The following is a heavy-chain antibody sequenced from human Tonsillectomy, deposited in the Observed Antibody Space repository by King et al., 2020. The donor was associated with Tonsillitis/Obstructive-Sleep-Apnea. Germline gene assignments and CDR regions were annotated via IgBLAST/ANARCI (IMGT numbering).Heavy chain of an antibody. CDR2: IYPGYSDT. J-gene: IGHJ6*03. Sequence: QLVQSGAEVKKPGESLKISCKGSGYNFTSYWIDWVRQKPGKGLEWMGIIYPGYSDTRNSPSFQGQITIPADKSISTAYLQWRSLKASPTAMYYCASRVEWPVYYMDVWGKGTTVTVSS. CDR3: ASRVEWPVYYMDV. CDR1: GYNFTSYW. D-gene: IGHD3-3*01. V-gene: IGHV5-51*01.